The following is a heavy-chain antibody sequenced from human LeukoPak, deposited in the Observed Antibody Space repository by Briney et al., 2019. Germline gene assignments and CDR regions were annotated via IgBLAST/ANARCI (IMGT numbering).Heavy chain of an antibody. CDR3: ARDTGKSGYPDY. D-gene: IGHD3-3*01. CDR2: IYSSGII. CDR1: GGSISSYY. J-gene: IGHJ4*02. V-gene: IGHV4-4*07. Sequence: SETLSLTCTVSGGSISSYYWSWIRQPAGKAPEWIGRIYSSGIINYNPSLKSRVTMSLDNSKNQLSLKLSYVTPADTAVYYCARDTGKSGYPDYWGQGTLVTVSS.